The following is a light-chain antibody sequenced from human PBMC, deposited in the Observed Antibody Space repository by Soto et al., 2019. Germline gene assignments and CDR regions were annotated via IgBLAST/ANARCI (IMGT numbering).Light chain of an antibody. J-gene: IGLJ2*01. Sequence: SYELTQPPSVSVSPGQTASITCSGDKLGEKYVCWYQRKPGQSPVLVIYQDNKRPSGIPERFSGSNSGNTATLTISGTQTMDEADYYCQAWDSSTVVFGGGTKLTIL. CDR2: QDN. CDR1: KLGEKY. CDR3: QAWDSSTVV. V-gene: IGLV3-1*01.